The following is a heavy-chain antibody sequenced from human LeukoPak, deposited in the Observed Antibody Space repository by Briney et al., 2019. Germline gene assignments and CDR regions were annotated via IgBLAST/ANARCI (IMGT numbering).Heavy chain of an antibody. D-gene: IGHD7-27*01. CDR1: GYTFTGYY. CDR3: ARDALRNRHWGAWFDP. J-gene: IGHJ5*02. CDR2: INPNSGGT. Sequence: ASVKVSCKASGYTFTGYYMHWVRQAPGQGLEWMGWINPNSGGTNYAQKFQGRVTMTRDTFISTAYMELSRLRSDDTAVYYCARDALRNRHWGAWFDPWGQGTLVTVSS. V-gene: IGHV1-2*02.